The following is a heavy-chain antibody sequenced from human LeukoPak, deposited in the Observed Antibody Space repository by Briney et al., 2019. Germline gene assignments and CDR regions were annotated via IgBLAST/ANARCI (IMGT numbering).Heavy chain of an antibody. CDR3: ASGLWDDAFDI. CDR1: GYSISSGYY. CDR2: IYYSGNT. Sequence: SETLSLTCTVSGYSISSGYYWGWIRQPPGKGLEWIGYIYYSGNTNYNPSLKSRVTISVDTSKNQFSLKLSSVTAADTAVYYCASGLWDDAFDIWGQGTMVTVSS. V-gene: IGHV4-38-2*02. J-gene: IGHJ3*02. D-gene: IGHD5-18*01.